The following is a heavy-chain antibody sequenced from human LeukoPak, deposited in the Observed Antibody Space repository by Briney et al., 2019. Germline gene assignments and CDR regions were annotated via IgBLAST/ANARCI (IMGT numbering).Heavy chain of an antibody. CDR3: ARWDYYDRSCDY. Sequence: SETLSLTCTVSGGSISSSSYYWGWIRQPPGKGLEWIGSIYYSGSTYYNPSLKSRVTISVDTSKNQFSLKLSSVTAADTAVYYCARWDYYDRSCDYWGQGTLVTVSS. CDR2: IYYSGST. V-gene: IGHV4-39*01. D-gene: IGHD3-22*01. CDR1: GGSISSSSYY. J-gene: IGHJ4*02.